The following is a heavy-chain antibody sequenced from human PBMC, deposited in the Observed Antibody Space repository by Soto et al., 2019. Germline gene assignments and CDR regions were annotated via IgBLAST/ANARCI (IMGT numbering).Heavy chain of an antibody. CDR1: GYTFTKYG. V-gene: IGHV1-18*01. CDR2: ISADNDNT. Sequence: VQLVQSGGEVRKPGASVTVSCRASGYTFTKYGISWVRQAPGQGLEWMGWISADNDNTNYAQNLQGRVTMTTDTSTSTAYMQLRSLRSDDTAVYFCARGTSGYDYGLFDFWGQGTLVTLSS. J-gene: IGHJ4*02. CDR3: ARGTSGYDYGLFDF. D-gene: IGHD5-12*01.